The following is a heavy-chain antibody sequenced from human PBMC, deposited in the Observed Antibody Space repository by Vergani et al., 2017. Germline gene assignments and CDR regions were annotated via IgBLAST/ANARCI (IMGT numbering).Heavy chain of an antibody. D-gene: IGHD2-15*01. CDR2: IDPSDSYT. CDR3: ARGQPVVVAATPVSRWFAP. J-gene: IGHJ5*02. Sequence: EVQLVQSGAEVKKPGESLRISCKGSGYSFTSYWISWVRQMPGKGLEWMGSIDPSDSYTNYSPSFQGHVTISAAKSISTAYLQWSSLKASDTAMYYCARGQPVVVAATPVSRWFAPWSQGTLVTVSS. V-gene: IGHV5-10-1*01. CDR1: GYSFTSYW.